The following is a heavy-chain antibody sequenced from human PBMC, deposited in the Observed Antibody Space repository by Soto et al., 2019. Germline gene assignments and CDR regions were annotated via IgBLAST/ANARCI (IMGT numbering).Heavy chain of an antibody. V-gene: IGHV3-23*01. D-gene: IGHD6-13*01. CDR1: GFTFSSYA. J-gene: IGHJ4*02. CDR3: AKDSSSWYDYFDY. Sequence: GGSLRLSCAASGFTFSSYAMSWVRQVPGKGLEWVSAISGSGGSTYYADSVKGRFTISRDNSKNTLYLQMNSLRAEDTAVYYYAKDSSSWYDYFDYWGQGTLVTVSS. CDR2: ISGSGGST.